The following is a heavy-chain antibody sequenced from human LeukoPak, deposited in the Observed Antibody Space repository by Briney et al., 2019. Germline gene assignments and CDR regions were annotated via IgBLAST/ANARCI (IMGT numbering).Heavy chain of an antibody. CDR3: ARTTTVTTFRVSAFDI. Sequence: GGSLRLSCAASGFTFSSYSMNWVRQAPGKGLEWVSSISGSSSYIYYADSVKGRFTISRDNAKNSLYLQMNSLRAEDTALYYCARTTTVTTFRVSAFDIWGQGTMVTVSS. J-gene: IGHJ3*02. D-gene: IGHD4-17*01. V-gene: IGHV3-21*04. CDR1: GFTFSSYS. CDR2: ISGSSSYI.